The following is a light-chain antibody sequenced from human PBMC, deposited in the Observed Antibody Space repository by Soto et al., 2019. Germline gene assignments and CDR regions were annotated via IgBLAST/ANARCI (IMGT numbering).Light chain of an antibody. CDR2: KAS. CDR1: QGIGPW. J-gene: IGKJ2*03. Sequence: DIQMTQSPSTLSASVGDRVIITCRASQGIGPWLAWYQQKPGKAPKVLIYKASHLEDGVPSRFSGSGSETEFTLTISSLQPDDFATYYCQQYNGYPYSFGQETQLDVK. CDR3: QQYNGYPYS. V-gene: IGKV1-5*03.